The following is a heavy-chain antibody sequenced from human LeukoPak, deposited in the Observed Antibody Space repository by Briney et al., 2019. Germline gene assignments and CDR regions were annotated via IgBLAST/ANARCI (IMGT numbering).Heavy chain of an antibody. CDR1: GFTFSSYS. V-gene: IGHV3-48*01. CDR3: ARDSILEGSGWYGFDY. CDR2: ISSSSSTI. J-gene: IGHJ4*02. D-gene: IGHD6-19*01. Sequence: PGGSLRLSCAASGFTFSSYSMNWVRQAPGKGLGWVSYISSSSSTIYYADAVKRRFTISRHNAKNPLNLQMNNLRADKTTESYCARDSILEGSGWYGFDYWGQGPLVPVPS.